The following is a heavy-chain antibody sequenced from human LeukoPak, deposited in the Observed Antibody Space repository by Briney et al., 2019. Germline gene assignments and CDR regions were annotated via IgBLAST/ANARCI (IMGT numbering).Heavy chain of an antibody. Sequence: PGGSLRLSCAASGFSFDDYVMRWVRQAPGKGLEWVSSISWNSGDIDYADSVKGRFTISRDNAKSSLYLQMNSLRAEDTALYYCAKVAVAGSRDYWYFDLWGRGTLVTVSS. CDR3: AKVAVAGSRDYWYFDL. J-gene: IGHJ2*01. D-gene: IGHD6-19*01. CDR1: GFSFDDYV. V-gene: IGHV3-9*01. CDR2: ISWNSGDI.